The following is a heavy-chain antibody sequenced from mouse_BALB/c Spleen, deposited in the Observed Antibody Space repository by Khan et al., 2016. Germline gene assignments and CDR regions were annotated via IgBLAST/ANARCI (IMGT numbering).Heavy chain of an antibody. J-gene: IGHJ3*01. Sequence: VQLVQSGAELVKPGASVKISCKASGYTFTSYYMHWVKQSHGKSLEWIGYIDPFNGCTNYNQKFKGQVTLTVDKSSSTAYMHLSSLTSEDTAVYYCASSDRSYGAIDYWGQGTLVTVSA. D-gene: IGHD1-1*01. CDR2: IDPFNGCT. V-gene: IGHV1S135*01. CDR3: ASSDRSYGAIDY. CDR1: GYTFTSYY.